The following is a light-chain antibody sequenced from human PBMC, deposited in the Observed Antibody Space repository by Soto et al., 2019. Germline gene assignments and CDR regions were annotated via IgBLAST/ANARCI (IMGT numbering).Light chain of an antibody. V-gene: IGKV1-39*01. CDR1: QSISSY. CDR2: AAS. CDR3: QQSYSTPRLT. Sequence: DIQMTQSPSSLSASVGDRGTITCRASQSISSYLNWYQQKQGKAPKLLIYAASSLQSGVPSRFSGSGSGTDFTLTISSRQPEDFATYYCQQSYSTPRLTFGGGTKVEIK. J-gene: IGKJ4*02.